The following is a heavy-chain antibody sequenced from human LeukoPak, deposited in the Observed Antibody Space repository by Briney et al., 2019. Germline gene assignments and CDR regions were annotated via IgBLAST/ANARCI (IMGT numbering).Heavy chain of an antibody. D-gene: IGHD2-2*01. V-gene: IGHV4-61*05. J-gene: IGHJ5*02. CDR3: AIGYHTNWFDP. Sequence: SETLSLTCTVSGGSISSSSYYWGRIRQPPGKGLEWIGYIYDSGRTKYNPSLKSRVTISVDTSKNQFSLRLSSVTAADTAVYYCAIGYHTNWFDPWGQGTLVTVSS. CDR2: IYDSGRT. CDR1: GGSISSSSYY.